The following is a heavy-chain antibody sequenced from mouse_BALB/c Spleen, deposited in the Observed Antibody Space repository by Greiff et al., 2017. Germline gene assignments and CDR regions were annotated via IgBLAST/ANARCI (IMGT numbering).Heavy chain of an antibody. D-gene: IGHD2-14*01. CDR1: GFTFSSFG. J-gene: IGHJ2*01. CDR2: ISSGSNTI. CDR3: AREVRHYFDY. Sequence: DVMLVESGGGLVQPGGSRKLSCAASGFTFSSFGMHWVRQAPEKGLEWVAYISSGSNTIYYADTVKGRFTISRDNPKNTLFLQMTSLRSEDTAMYYCAREVRHYFDYWGQGTTLTVSS. V-gene: IGHV5-17*02.